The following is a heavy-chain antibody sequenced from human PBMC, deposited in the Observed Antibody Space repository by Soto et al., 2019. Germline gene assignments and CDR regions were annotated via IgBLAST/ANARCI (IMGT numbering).Heavy chain of an antibody. CDR3: AKDGFPGVLYYYGMDV. Sequence: GESLKISCAASGFTFSSYGMHWVRQAPGKGLEWVAVISYDGSNKYYADSVKGRFTISRDNSKNTLYLQMNSLRAEDTAVYYCAKDGFPGVLYYYGMDVWGQGTTVTVSS. D-gene: IGHD3-10*01. J-gene: IGHJ6*02. CDR1: GFTFSSYG. CDR2: ISYDGSNK. V-gene: IGHV3-30*18.